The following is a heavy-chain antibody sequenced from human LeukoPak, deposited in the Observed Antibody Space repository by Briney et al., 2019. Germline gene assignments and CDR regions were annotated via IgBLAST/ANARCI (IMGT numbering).Heavy chain of an antibody. CDR1: GYTFTSYD. J-gene: IGHJ1*01. CDR2: INPSGGST. CDR3: ARDGCSGGSCYGEYFQH. Sequence: GASVKVSCKASGYTFTSYDINWVRQAPGQGLEWMGIINPSGGSTSYAQKFQGRVTMTRDTSTSTVYMELSSLRSEDTAVYYCARDGCSGGSCYGEYFQHWGQGTLVTVSS. V-gene: IGHV1-46*01. D-gene: IGHD2-15*01.